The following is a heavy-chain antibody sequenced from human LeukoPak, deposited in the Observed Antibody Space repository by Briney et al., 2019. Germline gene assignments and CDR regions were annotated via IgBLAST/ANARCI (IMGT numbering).Heavy chain of an antibody. CDR1: GGSISSSSYY. J-gene: IGHJ4*02. CDR2: IYYSGST. D-gene: IGHD6-19*01. Sequence: SETLSLTCTVSGGSISSSSYYWGWIRHPPGKGLEWIGSIYYSGSTYYNPSLKSRVTISVDTSKNQFSLKLSSVTAADTAVYYCAIQAVAFDYWGQGTLVTVSS. V-gene: IGHV4-39*01. CDR3: AIQAVAFDY.